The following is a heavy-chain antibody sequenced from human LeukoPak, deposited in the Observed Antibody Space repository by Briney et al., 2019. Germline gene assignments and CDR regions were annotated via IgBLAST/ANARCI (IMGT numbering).Heavy chain of an antibody. V-gene: IGHV3-73*01. CDR3: RLYCSGGSCGDY. CDR1: GFTFSGSA. CDR2: IRSKANSYAT. D-gene: IGHD2-15*01. Sequence: GGSLRLSCAASGFTFSGSAMHWVRQASGKGLGWVVRIRSKANSYATAYAASVKGRFTISRDDSKNTAYLQMNSLKTEDTAVYYCRLYCSGGSCGDYWGQGTLVTVSS. J-gene: IGHJ4*02.